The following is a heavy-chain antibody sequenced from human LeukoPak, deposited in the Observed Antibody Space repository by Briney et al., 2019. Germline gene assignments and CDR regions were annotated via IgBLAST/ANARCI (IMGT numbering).Heavy chain of an antibody. V-gene: IGHV3-23*01. D-gene: IGHD2-2*02. CDR1: GFTFSSYP. CDR2: ISGSGGST. Sequence: GGSLRLSCAASGFTFSSYPMSWLRQAPGKGLEWVSAISGSGGSTYYADSVKGRFTISRDNSKNTLYLQMNSLRAEDTAVYYCAKDFHAAIYCSSTSCYTGTMRAFDIWGQGTMVTVSS. CDR3: AKDFHAAIYCSSTSCYTGTMRAFDI. J-gene: IGHJ3*02.